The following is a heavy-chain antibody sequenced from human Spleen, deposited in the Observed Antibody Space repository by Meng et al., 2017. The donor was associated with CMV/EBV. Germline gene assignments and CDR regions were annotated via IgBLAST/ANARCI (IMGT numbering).Heavy chain of an antibody. CDR3: AKGITIGLPNWIDP. CDR2: INSDGSTT. D-gene: IGHD3-9*01. Sequence: GESLKISCAASGFTFSNYWMHWVRQAPGKGLVWVSPINSDGSTTSYADSVKGRFTISRDNSKNTLYLQMNSLRAEDTGVYYCAKGITIGLPNWIDPWGQGTLVTVSS. V-gene: IGHV3-74*01. CDR1: GFTFSNYW. J-gene: IGHJ5*02.